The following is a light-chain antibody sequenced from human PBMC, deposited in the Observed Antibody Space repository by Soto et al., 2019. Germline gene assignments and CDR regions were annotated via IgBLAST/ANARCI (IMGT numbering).Light chain of an antibody. V-gene: IGKV3-20*01. Sequence: EIVLTQSPGTLSLSPGEGATLSCRASQSVNSRFLAWYQQKPGQAPSLLIYGVSSRATGIPDRFSGSGSGTDFTLIISRLEPEDFAVYYCQHYDGPPFTFGPGTKVDIK. CDR3: QHYDGPPFT. J-gene: IGKJ3*01. CDR2: GVS. CDR1: QSVNSRF.